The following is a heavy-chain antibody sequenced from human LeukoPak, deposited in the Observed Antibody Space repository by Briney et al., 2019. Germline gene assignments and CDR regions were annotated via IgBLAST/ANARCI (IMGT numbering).Heavy chain of an antibody. CDR2: IYHSGST. D-gene: IGHD3-10*01. V-gene: IGHV4-38-2*01. CDR1: GYSISSGYY. CDR3: ARQWGYYYGSGSYYQGGAFDI. Sequence: SETLSLTCAVSGYSISSGYYWGWIRQPPGKGLEWIGSIYHSGSTYYNPSLKSRVTISVDTSKNQFSLKLSSVSAADTAVYYCARQWGYYYGSGSYYQGGAFDIWGQGTMVTVSS. J-gene: IGHJ3*02.